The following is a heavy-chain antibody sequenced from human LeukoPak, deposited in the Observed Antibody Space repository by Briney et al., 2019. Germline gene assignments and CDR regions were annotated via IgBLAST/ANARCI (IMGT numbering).Heavy chain of an antibody. CDR1: GYTFTGYY. V-gene: IGHV1-24*01. CDR2: FDPEDGET. CDR3: ATERGQWLADYYYYGMDV. D-gene: IGHD6-19*01. J-gene: IGHJ6*02. Sequence: ASVKVSFKASGYTFTGYYIHWVRQAPGKGLEWMGGFDPEDGETIYAQKFQGRVTMTEDTSTDTAYMELSSLRSEDTAVYYCATERGQWLADYYYYGMDVWGQGTTVTVSS.